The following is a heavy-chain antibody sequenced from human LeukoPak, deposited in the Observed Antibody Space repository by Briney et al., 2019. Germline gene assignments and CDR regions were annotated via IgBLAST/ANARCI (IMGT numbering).Heavy chain of an antibody. CDR1: GYTFTSYD. CDR3: ARCDIVVVLFDAFDI. D-gene: IGHD2-2*01. J-gene: IGHJ3*02. CDR2: MNPNSGNT. Sequence: ASVKVSCKASGYTFTSYDINWVRQATGQGLEWMGWMNPNSGNTGYAQKFQGRVAITRNTSISTAYMELSSLRSEDTAVYYCARCDIVVVLFDAFDIWGQGTMVTVSS. V-gene: IGHV1-8*03.